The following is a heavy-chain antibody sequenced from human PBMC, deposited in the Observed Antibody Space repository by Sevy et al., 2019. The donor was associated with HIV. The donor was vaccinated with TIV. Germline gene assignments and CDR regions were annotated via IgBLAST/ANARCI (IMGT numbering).Heavy chain of an antibody. D-gene: IGHD3-10*01. CDR1: GFSLETFW. J-gene: IGHJ4*02. CDR3: ATAPGTGY. V-gene: IGHV3-15*01. Sequence: GGSLRLSCAASGFSLETFWIHWVRQAPGKGLEWVGRIKSNSDGGTTDYAAPLECRFTMSRDDSENKIYLQINNLKIEDTAVYYCATAPGTGYWGQGTLVTVSS. CDR2: IKSNSDGGTT.